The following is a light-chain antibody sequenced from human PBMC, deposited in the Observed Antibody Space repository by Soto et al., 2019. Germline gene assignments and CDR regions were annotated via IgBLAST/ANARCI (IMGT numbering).Light chain of an antibody. V-gene: IGKV1-5*01. CDR3: QQYNSYSLTWT. CDR1: QSISSW. Sequence: DIQMTQSPSTLSASVGDRVTITCRASQSISSWLAWYQQKPGKAPKLLIYDASSLESGVPSRFSGSGSVTEFTLTISSLQPDDFATYYCQQYNSYSLTWTFGQGTKVEIK. J-gene: IGKJ1*01. CDR2: DAS.